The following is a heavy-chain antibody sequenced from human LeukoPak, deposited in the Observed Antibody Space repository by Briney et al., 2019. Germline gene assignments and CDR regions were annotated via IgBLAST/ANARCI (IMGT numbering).Heavy chain of an antibody. Sequence: ASVKVSCKASGYTFTSYGISWVRQAPGQGLEWMGWISAYNGNTNYAQKLQGRVTMTTDTSTSTAYMELRSLRSDDTAVYYCARDKRVLPPYYYYGMDVWGQGTTVTVSS. CDR2: ISAYNGNT. J-gene: IGHJ6*02. D-gene: IGHD3-10*01. CDR3: ARDKRVLPPYYYYGMDV. CDR1: GYTFTSYG. V-gene: IGHV1-18*01.